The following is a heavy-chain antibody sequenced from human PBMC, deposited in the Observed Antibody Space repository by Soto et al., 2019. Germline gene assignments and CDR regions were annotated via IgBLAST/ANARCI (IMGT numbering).Heavy chain of an antibody. Sequence: QVQLVESGGGVVQPGRSLRLSCAAPGFTFSNYGMHWVRQAPGKGLEWVAGILNDGSNRYHADSVKDRFTISRDNSKNMLYLQMNSLRADDTAVYYCARDDEYSGNGMDVWGQGTTVTVS. J-gene: IGHJ6*02. CDR1: GFTFSNYG. CDR2: ILNDGSNR. V-gene: IGHV3-33*01. D-gene: IGHD3-10*01. CDR3: ARDDEYSGNGMDV.